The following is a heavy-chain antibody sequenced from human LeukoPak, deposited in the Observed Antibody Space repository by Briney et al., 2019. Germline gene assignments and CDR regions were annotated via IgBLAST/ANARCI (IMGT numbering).Heavy chain of an antibody. Sequence: PGGSLRLSCAASGFTFSSYWMHWVRQAPGKGLVGVSRSNSDGSSTNYADSVKGRFTISRDNAKNTLYLRMNSLRAEDTAVYYCARGGDYPFDYWGQGTLVTVSS. CDR2: SNSDGSST. CDR1: GFTFSSYW. V-gene: IGHV3-74*01. CDR3: ARGGDYPFDY. D-gene: IGHD4-17*01. J-gene: IGHJ4*02.